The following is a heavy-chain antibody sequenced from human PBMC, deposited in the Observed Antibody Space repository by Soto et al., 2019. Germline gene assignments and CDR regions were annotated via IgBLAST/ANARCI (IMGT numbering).Heavy chain of an antibody. CDR2: VSLDGSTE. CDR3: AKDPRVWWPPPRPSYFVA. CDR1: GFTFRSYG. D-gene: IGHD2-8*01. V-gene: IGHV3-30*18. J-gene: IGHJ5*02. Sequence: ESGGGVVQPGKSLRLSCTGSGFTFRSYGFHWVRQAPGKGLEWVIGVSLDGSTEAYADSVKGRFTNSRDNSNNTLYLQMNSLRAEDTAVYYCAKDPRVWWPPPRPSYFVACGQGTVVTVSS.